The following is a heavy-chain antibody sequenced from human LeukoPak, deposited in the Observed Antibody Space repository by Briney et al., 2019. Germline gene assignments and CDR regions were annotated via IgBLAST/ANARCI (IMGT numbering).Heavy chain of an antibody. CDR3: AKDPNNSGYRHLDY. D-gene: IGHD5-12*01. J-gene: IGHJ4*02. Sequence: ASVKVSCKASGYTFTSYDINWVRQATGQGLEWMGWMNPNSGNTGYAQKFQGRVTITRNTSISTAYMELSSLRSEDTAVYYCAKDPNNSGYRHLDYWGQGTLVTVSS. V-gene: IGHV1-8*03. CDR2: MNPNSGNT. CDR1: GYTFTSYD.